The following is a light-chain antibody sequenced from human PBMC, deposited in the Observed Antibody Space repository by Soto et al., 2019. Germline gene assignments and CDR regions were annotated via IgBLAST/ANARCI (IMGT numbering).Light chain of an antibody. Sequence: DIQMTQSPSSLAASVGARVTITCRASQSISTYLNWYQQKPGKAPKVLIFDASRLQSGVASRFSGSGSGTDFTLTISSLQPDDSATYYCQQSYSAPWTFGQGTKVQVK. CDR1: QSISTY. CDR3: QQSYSAPWT. V-gene: IGKV1-39*01. J-gene: IGKJ1*01. CDR2: DAS.